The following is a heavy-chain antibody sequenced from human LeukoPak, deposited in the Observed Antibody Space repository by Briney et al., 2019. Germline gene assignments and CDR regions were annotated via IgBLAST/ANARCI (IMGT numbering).Heavy chain of an antibody. CDR3: ARDRYCSSTSCAPSGWFDP. Sequence: ASVKVSCKASGYTFTSYAMHWVRQAPGQRLEWMGWINAGNGNTKYSQKFQGRVTITRDTSASTAYMELSSLRSDDTAVYYCARDRYCSSTSCAPSGWFDPWGQGTLVTVSS. CDR2: INAGNGNT. V-gene: IGHV1-3*01. CDR1: GYTFTSYA. D-gene: IGHD2-2*01. J-gene: IGHJ5*02.